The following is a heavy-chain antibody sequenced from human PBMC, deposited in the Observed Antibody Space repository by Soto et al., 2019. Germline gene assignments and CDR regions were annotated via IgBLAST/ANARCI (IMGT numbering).Heavy chain of an antibody. J-gene: IGHJ6*02. D-gene: IGHD3-10*01. V-gene: IGHV3-30-3*01. CDR2: ISYDGSNK. CDR1: GFTFSSYA. Sequence: GGSLRLSCAASGFTFSSYAMHWVRQAPGKGLEWVAVISYDGSNKYYADSVKGRFTISRDNSKNTLYLQMNSLRAVDTAVYYCARVNVVRGLYYYYVMDVWGQGTTVTVSS. CDR3: ARVNVVRGLYYYYVMDV.